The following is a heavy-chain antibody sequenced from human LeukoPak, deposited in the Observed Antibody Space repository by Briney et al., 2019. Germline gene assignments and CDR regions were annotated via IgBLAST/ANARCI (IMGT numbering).Heavy chain of an antibody. J-gene: IGHJ5*02. CDR1: GYTFTSYG. Sequence: GASVKVSCKASGYTFTSYGISWVRQAPGQGLEWMGCISAYNGNTNYAQKLQGRVTMTTDTSTSTAYMELRSLRSDDTAVYYCARDRSRYYYDSSGSAWEFDPWGQGTLVTVSS. CDR2: ISAYNGNT. V-gene: IGHV1-18*01. D-gene: IGHD3-22*01. CDR3: ARDRSRYYYDSSGSAWEFDP.